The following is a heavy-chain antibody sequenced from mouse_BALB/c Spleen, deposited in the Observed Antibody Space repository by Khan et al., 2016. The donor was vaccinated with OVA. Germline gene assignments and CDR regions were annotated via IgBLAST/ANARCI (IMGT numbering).Heavy chain of an antibody. J-gene: IGHJ1*01. V-gene: IGHV14-3*02. Sequence: EVQLKQSGAELVKPGASVRLSCTASGFNIKDTYIHWVKQRPEQGLEWIGRIAPANGNTKYDPKFQDKATITSDTSYNTSYLQLSSLTSEDTAVYCCAQPSYDPRFFEVWGAGTTVTVSS. CDR1: GFNIKDTY. CDR2: IAPANGNT. CDR3: AQPSYDPRFFEV. D-gene: IGHD2-3*01.